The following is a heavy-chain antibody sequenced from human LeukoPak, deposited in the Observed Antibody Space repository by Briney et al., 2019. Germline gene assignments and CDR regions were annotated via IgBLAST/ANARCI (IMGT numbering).Heavy chain of an antibody. V-gene: IGHV4-34*01. CDR2: IKHSGST. J-gene: IGHJ4*02. CDR1: GGSFSGYY. D-gene: IGHD1-1*01. Sequence: SETLSLTCAVYGGSFSGYYWSWIRQPPGKGLEWIGEIKHSGSTNYNPSLKSRVTISVDTSKNQFSLKLSSVTAADTAVYYCARGRVLDYWGQGTLVTVSS. CDR3: ARGRVLDY.